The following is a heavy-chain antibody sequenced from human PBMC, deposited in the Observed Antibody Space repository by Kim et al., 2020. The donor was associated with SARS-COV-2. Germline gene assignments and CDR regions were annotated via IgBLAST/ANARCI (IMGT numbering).Heavy chain of an antibody. V-gene: IGHV4-39*01. Sequence: SETLSLTCTVSGGSISSSSYYWGWIRQPPGKGLEWIGSIYYSGSTYYNPSLKSRVTISVDTSKNQFSLKLSSVTAADTAGYYCARSQIYGSGSYYFNPGFDYWGQGTLVTVSS. D-gene: IGHD3-10*01. CDR3: ARSQIYGSGSYYFNPGFDY. CDR2: IYYSGST. CDR1: GGSISSSSYY. J-gene: IGHJ4*02.